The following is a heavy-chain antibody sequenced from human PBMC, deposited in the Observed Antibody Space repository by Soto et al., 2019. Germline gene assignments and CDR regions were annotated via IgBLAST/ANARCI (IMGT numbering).Heavy chain of an antibody. CDR2: IHYSGST. CDR3: VLGRGATQGGDAFDI. CDR1: VGSINSDGYY. V-gene: IGHV4-31*03. Sequence: TLSLTCTVSVGSINSDGYYWSWILQHPGKGLEWIGYIHYSGSTYYNPSLKSRITISIDTSKNQFSLQLSSVTVADTAVYYCVLGRGATQGGDAFDIWGQGTMVTVSS. D-gene: IGHD1-26*01. J-gene: IGHJ3*02.